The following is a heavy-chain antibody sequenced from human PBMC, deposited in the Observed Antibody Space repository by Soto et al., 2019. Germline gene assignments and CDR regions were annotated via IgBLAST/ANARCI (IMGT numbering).Heavy chain of an antibody. D-gene: IGHD3-22*01. CDR3: ARGDYFDSSGPFSDAFDI. CDR1: GITFSNYW. Sequence: GGSLRLSCAASGITFSNYWMERVRQAPGKGLVWVSRIHSDGITTYYGDSVKGRFTISRDNAKSTVYLQMNSLGAEDTAVYYCARGDYFDSSGPFSDAFDIWGQGTMVTVSS. CDR2: IHSDGITT. V-gene: IGHV3-74*01. J-gene: IGHJ3*02.